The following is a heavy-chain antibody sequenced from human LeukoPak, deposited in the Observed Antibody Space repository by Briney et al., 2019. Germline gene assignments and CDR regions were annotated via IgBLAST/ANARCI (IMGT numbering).Heavy chain of an antibody. D-gene: IGHD3-3*01. CDR2: IYYSGST. CDR1: GGSISSSSDY. V-gene: IGHV4-39*01. Sequence: SETLSLTCTDSGGSISSSSDYWGWIRQPPGKGLEWIGSIYYSGSTYYNPSVKSRVTISVDTYKNHFSLKLSSVTAADTAVYYCARQYYDFWGGYWRANWFDPWGQGTLVTVSS. CDR3: ARQYYDFWGGYWRANWFDP. J-gene: IGHJ5*02.